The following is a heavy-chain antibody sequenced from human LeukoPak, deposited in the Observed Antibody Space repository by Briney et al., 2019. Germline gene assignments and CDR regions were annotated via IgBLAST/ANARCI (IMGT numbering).Heavy chain of an antibody. CDR1: GYIFTSYG. CDR2: SGAYNGNK. D-gene: IGHD3-10*01. J-gene: IGHJ4*02. V-gene: IGHV1-18*01. CDR3: ARVRYGSGKIFDY. Sequence: ASVKVSCTASGYIFTSYGISWVRQAPGHGRERVGWSGAYNGNKNYAQKLQGTVTMTTNTSTSTAYMELCRLRSDDTAVYYCARVRYGSGKIFDYWGQGTLVTVSS.